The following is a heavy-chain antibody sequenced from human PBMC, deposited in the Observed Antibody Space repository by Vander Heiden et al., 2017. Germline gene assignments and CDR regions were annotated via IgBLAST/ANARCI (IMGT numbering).Heavy chain of an antibody. CDR3: TKASYYDSSGYSDNWFDP. D-gene: IGHD3-22*01. Sequence: EVQLVESGGGLVQPGRSLRLSCAASGFTFDDYAMHWVREVPGKGLEWVSGISWNSDSIGYADSVKGRFTISRDNAKNSVYLQMNRLRVEDTALYYCTKASYYDSSGYSDNWFDPWGQGTLVTVSS. V-gene: IGHV3-9*01. J-gene: IGHJ5*02. CDR2: ISWNSDSI. CDR1: GFTFDDYA.